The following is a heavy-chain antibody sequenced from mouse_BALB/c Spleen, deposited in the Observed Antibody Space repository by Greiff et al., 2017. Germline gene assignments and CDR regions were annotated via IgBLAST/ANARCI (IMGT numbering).Heavy chain of an antibody. CDR3: ATSTVVPFDY. CDR1: GYTFTSYT. CDR2: INPSSGYT. J-gene: IGHJ2*01. V-gene: IGHV1-4*01. D-gene: IGHD1-1*01. Sequence: VKLMESGAELAKPGASVKMSCKASGYTFTSYTMHWVKQRPGQGLEWIGYINPSSGYTNYNQKFKDKATLTADKSSSTAYMQLSSLTSEDSAVYYCATSTVVPFDYWGQGTTLTVSS.